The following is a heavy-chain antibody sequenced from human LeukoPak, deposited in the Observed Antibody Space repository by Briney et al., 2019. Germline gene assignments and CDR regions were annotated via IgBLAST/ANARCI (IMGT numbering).Heavy chain of an antibody. CDR2: ISYDGSNK. D-gene: IGHD2-21*01. Sequence: PGRSLRLSCAASGFTFSSYAMHWVRQAPGKGLEWVAVISYDGSNKYYADSVKGRFTISRDNSKNTLYLQMNSLRVEDAGVYYCATNGHSHPNWGQGTLVSVSS. CDR1: GFTFSSYA. CDR3: ATNGHSHPN. V-gene: IGHV3-30*07. J-gene: IGHJ4*02.